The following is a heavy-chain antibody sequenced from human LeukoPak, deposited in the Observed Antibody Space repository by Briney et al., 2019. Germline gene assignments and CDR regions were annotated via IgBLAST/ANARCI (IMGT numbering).Heavy chain of an antibody. CDR2: IYYSGST. J-gene: IGHJ3*02. CDR1: GGSISSYY. CDR3: ARDGGLSGWYDYDAFDI. D-gene: IGHD6-19*01. V-gene: IGHV4-59*01. Sequence: SETLSLTCTVSGGSISSYYWSWIRQPPGKGLEWIGYIYYSGSTNYNPSLKSRVTISVDTSKNQFSLKLSFVTAADTAVYYCARDGGLSGWYDYDAFDIWGQGTMVTVSS.